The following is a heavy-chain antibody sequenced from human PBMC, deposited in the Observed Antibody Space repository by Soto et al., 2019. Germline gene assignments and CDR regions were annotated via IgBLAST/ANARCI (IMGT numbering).Heavy chain of an antibody. CDR3: ARVLGGSGSPVDY. Sequence: LRLSFAASGFTFSSFAMSWVRQAPGKGLEWVSAIRGGGGGTYYADSVKGRFTISRDNSKNTQYLQMNSLRAEDTAVYYCARVLGGSGSPVDYWGQGTLVTVSS. CDR1: GFTFSSFA. D-gene: IGHD2-15*01. V-gene: IGHV3-23*01. CDR2: IRGGGGGT. J-gene: IGHJ4*02.